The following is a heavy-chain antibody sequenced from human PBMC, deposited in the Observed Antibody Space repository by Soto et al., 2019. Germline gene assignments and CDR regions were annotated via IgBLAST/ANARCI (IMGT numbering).Heavy chain of an antibody. D-gene: IGHD6-19*01. V-gene: IGHV1-24*01. CDR1: GYTLTELS. CDR3: ATDVAGGNWFDP. CDR2: FDPEDGET. Sequence: ASVKVSCKVSGYTLTELSMHWVRQAPGKGLEWMGGFDPEDGETIYAQKFQDRVTMTEDTSTDTAYMELSSLRSEDTAVYYCATDVAGGNWFDPWGQGTLVTVSS. J-gene: IGHJ5*02.